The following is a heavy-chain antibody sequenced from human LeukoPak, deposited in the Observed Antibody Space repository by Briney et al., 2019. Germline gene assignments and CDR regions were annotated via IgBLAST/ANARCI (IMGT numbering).Heavy chain of an antibody. CDR3: ARDLYYYGSGNYVPGLPDY. J-gene: IGHJ4*02. CDR1: GFNFNTYE. Sequence: GGSLRLSCAASGFNFNTYEMNWARQAPGKGLEWASYICGRGSTKYYADSVKGRFTISRDNAENSLYLQMNGLRAEDTAVYYCARDLYYYGSGNYVPGLPDYWGQGTLVTVSS. V-gene: IGHV3-48*03. D-gene: IGHD3-10*01. CDR2: ICGRGSTK.